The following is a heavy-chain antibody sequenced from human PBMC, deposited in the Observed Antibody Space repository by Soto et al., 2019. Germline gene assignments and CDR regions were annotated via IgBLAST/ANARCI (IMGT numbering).Heavy chain of an antibody. CDR2: IQSDGSSI. CDR3: GRAGSRNKWSDAPIDY. J-gene: IGHJ4*02. CDR1: GFIFNNYW. V-gene: IGHV3-74*01. Sequence: GGSLRLSCAASGFIFNNYWMHWVRQVPGKGLMWVSRIQSDGSSIDYTDSVKGRFTISRDNAENSLYLQMNSLMAGDTAVYYCGRAGSRNKWSDAPIDYWGQGTRVTVSS. D-gene: IGHD2-15*01.